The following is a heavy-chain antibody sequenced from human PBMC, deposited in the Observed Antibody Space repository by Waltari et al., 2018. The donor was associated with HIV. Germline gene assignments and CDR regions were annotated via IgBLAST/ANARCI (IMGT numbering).Heavy chain of an antibody. V-gene: IGHV4-34*01. Sequence: QVHLQQWGAGLLEASETLSLTCVVSGGSFSGYYWTWIRQAPGKGMEWIGEIHDSGSVKLNPSLKAGVRMSVAEPKRQLSLKVTSMTAADTAVYFCVRGVAENVRRFDPWGQGTLVTVSS. CDR1: GGSFSGYY. CDR2: IHDSGSV. J-gene: IGHJ5*02. D-gene: IGHD2-15*01. CDR3: VRGVAENVRRFDP.